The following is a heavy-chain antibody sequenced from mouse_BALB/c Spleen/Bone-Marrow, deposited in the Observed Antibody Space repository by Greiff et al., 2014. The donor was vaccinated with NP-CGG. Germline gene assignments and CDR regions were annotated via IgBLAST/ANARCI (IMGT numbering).Heavy chain of an antibody. CDR1: GYTFTDSA. D-gene: IGHD3-1*01. Sequence: QVQLKESGAELVRPGVSVKISCKGSGYTFTDSAMHWVKQSHAKSLEWIGVISPYYVDGGYNQKFKGKATMTVDKSSSTAYLELAGLTSENSAIYDCARGDSSGICYYGFDYWGQGTSVTVSS. V-gene: IGHV1S137*01. J-gene: IGHJ4*01. CDR3: ARGDSSGICYYGFDY. CDR2: ISPYYVDG.